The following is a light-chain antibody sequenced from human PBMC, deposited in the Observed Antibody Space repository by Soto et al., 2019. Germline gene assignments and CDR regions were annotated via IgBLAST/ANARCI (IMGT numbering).Light chain of an antibody. CDR2: EVS. J-gene: IGLJ1*01. V-gene: IGLV2-8*01. CDR3: SSYAGSNYYV. CDR1: SSDVGGYNY. Sequence: QSALTQPPSASGSPGQSVTISFTGTSSDVGGYNYVSWYQQHPGKAPKLMIYEVSKRPSGVPDRFSGSKSGNTASLTVSGLQAEDEADYYCSSYAGSNYYVFGTGTKV.